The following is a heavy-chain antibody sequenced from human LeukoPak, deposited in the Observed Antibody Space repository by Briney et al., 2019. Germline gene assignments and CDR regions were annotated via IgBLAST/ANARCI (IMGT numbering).Heavy chain of an antibody. CDR2: IYYSGST. CDR1: GGSINSSGYY. J-gene: IGHJ4*02. Sequence: SETLSLTCTVSGGSINSSGYYWGWIRQPPGKGLEWIGSIYYSGSTYYNASLKSRVTISVDTSKNQFSLRLSSVTAADTAVYYCARRGHCGGGSCYLSFPTTSDYWGQGTLVTVSS. V-gene: IGHV4-39*01. CDR3: ARRGHCGGGSCYLSFPTTSDY. D-gene: IGHD2-15*01.